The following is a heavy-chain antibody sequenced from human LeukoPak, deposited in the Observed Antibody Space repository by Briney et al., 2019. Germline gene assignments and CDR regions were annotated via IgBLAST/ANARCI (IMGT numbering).Heavy chain of an antibody. CDR2: MHYSGSR. V-gene: IGHV4-59*08. J-gene: IGHJ5*02. CDR1: GGSISSYY. D-gene: IGHD2-21*02. Sequence: SEALSLTCTVAGGSISSYYWSWIRQPPAKGRKWIGYMHYSGSRNYNPSIKSRVTISVDTSKNQISLKLSSVTAADTAVYYCARRVTSNRFDPWGQRAPVTVS. CDR3: ARRVTSNRFDP.